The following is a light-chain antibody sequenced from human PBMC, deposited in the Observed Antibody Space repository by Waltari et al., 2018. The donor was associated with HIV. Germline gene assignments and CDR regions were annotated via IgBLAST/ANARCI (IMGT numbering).Light chain of an antibody. J-gene: IGLJ1*01. CDR1: SSNIGSNT. Sequence: QSVLTQPPSASATPGQRVTISCSGNSSNIGSNTVNWYLQLPGTAPKPLIFSNSQRPSGVPARFSGSKSGTSASLAISGLQSEDEAHYYCASWDDSLNGLYVFGPGTKVTVL. CDR2: SNS. CDR3: ASWDDSLNGLYV. V-gene: IGLV1-44*01.